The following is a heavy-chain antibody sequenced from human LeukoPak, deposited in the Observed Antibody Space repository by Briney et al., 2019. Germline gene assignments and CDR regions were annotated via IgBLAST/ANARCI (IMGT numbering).Heavy chain of an antibody. V-gene: IGHV3-30*04. CDR1: GFTFRTYA. CDR3: ARDRGNDYLDS. CDR2: ISVDGSNK. Sequence: GRSLRLSCAASGFTFRTYAMHWVRQAPGKGLEWVAVISVDGSNKDYADSVKGRFTISRDNSKNTLYMQMNSLRAEDTAVYYCARDRGNDYLDSWGQGTLVTVSS. J-gene: IGHJ4*02.